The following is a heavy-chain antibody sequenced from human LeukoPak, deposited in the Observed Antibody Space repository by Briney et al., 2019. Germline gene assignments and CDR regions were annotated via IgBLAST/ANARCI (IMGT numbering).Heavy chain of an antibody. D-gene: IGHD3-22*01. Sequence: GRSLRLSCAASGFTFSSYAMHWVRQAPGKGLEWVAVISYDGRNKYYADSVKGRFTISRDNSKNTLYLQMNSLRAEDTAVYCCASSHALYDSSGYYGDWGQGTLVTVS. CDR2: ISYDGRNK. CDR3: ASSHALYDSSGYYGD. V-gene: IGHV3-30-3*01. CDR1: GFTFSSYA. J-gene: IGHJ4*02.